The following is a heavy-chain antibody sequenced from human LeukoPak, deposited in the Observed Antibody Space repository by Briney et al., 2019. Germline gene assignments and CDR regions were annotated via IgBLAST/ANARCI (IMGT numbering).Heavy chain of an antibody. CDR3: ARAAYNWHFPYYYYYYMDV. V-gene: IGHV3-74*01. CDR1: GFTFSSYW. J-gene: IGHJ6*03. CDR2: INSDGSST. Sequence: GGSLRLSCAASGFTFSSYWMHWVRQAPGKGLVWVSRINSDGSSTSYADSVKGRFTISRDNAKNTLYLQMNSLRAEDTAVYYCARAAYNWHFPYYYYYYMDVWGKGTTVTVSS. D-gene: IGHD1-20*01.